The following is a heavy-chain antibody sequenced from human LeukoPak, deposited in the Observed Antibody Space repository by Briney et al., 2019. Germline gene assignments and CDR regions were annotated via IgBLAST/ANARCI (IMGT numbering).Heavy chain of an antibody. CDR1: GGTFSSYA. Sequence: GASVKVSCKASGGTFSSYAISWARQAPGQGLEWMGGIIPIFGTANYAQKFQGRVTITADESTSTAYMELSSLRSEDTAVYYCAGDVVGYSGYEPTYYYYGMDVWGQGTTVTVSS. J-gene: IGHJ6*02. V-gene: IGHV1-69*13. D-gene: IGHD5-12*01. CDR3: AGDVVGYSGYEPTYYYYGMDV. CDR2: IIPIFGTA.